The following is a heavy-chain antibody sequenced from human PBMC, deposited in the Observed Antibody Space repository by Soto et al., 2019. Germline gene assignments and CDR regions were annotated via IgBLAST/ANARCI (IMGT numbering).Heavy chain of an antibody. CDR3: ARQVSQYEFWSGYVVPGYYYYGMDV. CDR2: IYPGDSDT. V-gene: IGHV5-51*01. Sequence: GESLKISCKGSGYSFTSYWIGWVRQMPGKGLEWMGIIYPGDSDTRYSPSFQGQVTISADKSISTAYLQWSSLKASDTAMYYCARQVSQYEFWSGYVVPGYYYYGMDVWGQGTTVTVSS. D-gene: IGHD3-3*01. J-gene: IGHJ6*02. CDR1: GYSFTSYW.